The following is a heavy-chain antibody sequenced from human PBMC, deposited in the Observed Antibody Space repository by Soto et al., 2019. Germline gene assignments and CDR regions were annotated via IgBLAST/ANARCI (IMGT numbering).Heavy chain of an antibody. D-gene: IGHD6-13*01. CDR3: ARDRAAGGY. V-gene: IGHV3-48*03. CDR2: ISSGGDTI. CDR1: GFSFSNYE. J-gene: IGHJ4*02. Sequence: PGGSLRLSCAASGFSFSNYEMNWVRQAPGKGLEWVAYISSGGDTIHYADSVRGRFTVSRDNARNSLSLQTNTLRVEDTALYYCARDRAAGGYWGQGTLVTVSS.